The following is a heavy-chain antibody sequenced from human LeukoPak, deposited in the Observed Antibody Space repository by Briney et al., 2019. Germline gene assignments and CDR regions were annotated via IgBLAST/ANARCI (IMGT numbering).Heavy chain of an antibody. Sequence: ASVKVSCEASGYTFSGFYIHWVRQAPGQGLEWMGWINPNSGVTNYAQKLQGRVTITRDTSIDTAYMQLSRLRSDDTAVYYCAKDRYGDYEAPFHYYMGAWGRGTTVTVSS. J-gene: IGHJ6*03. V-gene: IGHV1-2*02. D-gene: IGHD5-12*01. CDR1: GYTFSGFY. CDR3: AKDRYGDYEAPFHYYMGA. CDR2: INPNSGVT.